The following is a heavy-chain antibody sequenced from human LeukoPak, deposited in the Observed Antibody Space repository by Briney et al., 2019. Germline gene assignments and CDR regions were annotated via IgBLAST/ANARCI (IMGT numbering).Heavy chain of an antibody. V-gene: IGHV3-74*01. D-gene: IGHD4-17*01. CDR2: INSDGSST. Sequence: GGSLRLSCAASGFTFSNYAMSWVRQAPGKGLEWVSSINSDGSSTSYADSVKGRFTISRDNAKNSLYLQMNSLRAEDTAVYYCARDLTHYYGDSDVHDYWGQGTLVTVSS. J-gene: IGHJ4*02. CDR3: ARDLTHYYGDSDVHDY. CDR1: GFTFSNYA.